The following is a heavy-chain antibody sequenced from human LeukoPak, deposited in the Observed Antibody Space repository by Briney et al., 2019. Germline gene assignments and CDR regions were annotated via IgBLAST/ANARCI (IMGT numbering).Heavy chain of an antibody. CDR1: GFTFSKYN. V-gene: IGHV3-21*01. Sequence: GGSLRLSCAASGFTFSKYNMNWVRQAPGKGLEWVSSISSRSRNIYYADSVKGRFTISRDDAKNSLYLQMNSLKAEDTAVYYCTSPGGDGYHPDYWGQGTLVTVSS. CDR3: TSPGGDGYHPDY. CDR2: ISSRSRNI. J-gene: IGHJ4*02. D-gene: IGHD5-24*01.